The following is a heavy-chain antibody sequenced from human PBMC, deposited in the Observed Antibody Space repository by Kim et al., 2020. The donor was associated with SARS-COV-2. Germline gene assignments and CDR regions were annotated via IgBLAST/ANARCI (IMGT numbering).Heavy chain of an antibody. J-gene: IGHJ6*02. CDR1: GFTVSSNY. V-gene: IGHV3-53*01. Sequence: GGSLRLSCAASGFTVSSNYMSWVRQAPGKGLEWVSVIYSGGSTYYADSVKGRFTISRDNSKNTLYLQMNSLRAEDTAVYYCARERWRTDIVATIGGNYYYYYGMDVWGQGTTVTVSS. CDR2: IYSGGST. CDR3: ARERWRTDIVATIGGNYYYYYGMDV. D-gene: IGHD5-12*01.